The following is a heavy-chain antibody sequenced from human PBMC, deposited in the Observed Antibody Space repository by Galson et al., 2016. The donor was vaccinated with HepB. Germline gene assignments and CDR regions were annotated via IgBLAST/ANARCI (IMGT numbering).Heavy chain of an antibody. D-gene: IGHD6-13*01. CDR1: GFSLSTSGVG. J-gene: IGHJ5*02. V-gene: IGHV2-5*02. Sequence: PALVKPTQTLTLTCTFSGFSLSTSGVGVGWIRQPPGKALEWLALIYWDDDKRYSPSLRSRLTISKDTSKNQVVLTMTNMDPVDTATYYCVHSPTLRQLNWFDPWGQGTQVTVSS. CDR3: VHSPTLRQLNWFDP. CDR2: IYWDDDK.